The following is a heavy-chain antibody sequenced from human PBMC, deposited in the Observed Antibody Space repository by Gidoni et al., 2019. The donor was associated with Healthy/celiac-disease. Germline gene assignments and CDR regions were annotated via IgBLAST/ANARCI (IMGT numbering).Heavy chain of an antibody. CDR1: GGTFSSYA. CDR2: IIPLFGTA. V-gene: IGHV1-69*01. J-gene: IGHJ6*04. CDR3: ARGGVDGDYTKGYYYGMDV. Sequence: QVQLVQSGAEVKKPGSSVKVSCKASGGTFSSYAISWVRQAPGQGLEGMGGIIPLFGTANYAQKFQGRGTITADESTSTAYMELSSLRSEDTAVYYCARGGVDGDYTKGYYYGMDVWGKGTTVTVSS. D-gene: IGHD4-17*01.